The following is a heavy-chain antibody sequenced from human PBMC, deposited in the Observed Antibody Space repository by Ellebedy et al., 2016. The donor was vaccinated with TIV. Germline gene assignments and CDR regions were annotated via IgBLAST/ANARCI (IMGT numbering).Heavy chain of an antibody. CDR1: GFTFSSYS. D-gene: IGHD5-12*01. CDR3: AKHGDIVATIYDDY. Sequence: GESLKISCAASGFTFSSYSMNWVRQAPGKGLEWVSSISSSSSYIYYADSVKGRFTISRDNSKNTLYLQMNSLRAEDTALYYCAKHGDIVATIYDDYWGQGTLVTVSS. CDR2: ISSSSSYI. V-gene: IGHV3-21*04. J-gene: IGHJ4*02.